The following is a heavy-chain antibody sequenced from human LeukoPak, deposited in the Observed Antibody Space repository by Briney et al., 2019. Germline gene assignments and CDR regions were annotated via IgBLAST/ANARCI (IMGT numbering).Heavy chain of an antibody. V-gene: IGHV4-61*02. J-gene: IGHJ6*03. CDR3: ARGQFYYYYYYMDV. CDR1: GGSISSGSYY. CDR2: IYTSGST. Sequence: PSETLSLTCTVSGGSISSGSYYWCWIRQPAGKGLEWIGRIYTSGSTNYNPSLKSRVTISVDTSKNQFSLKLSSVTAADTAVYYCARGQFYYYYYYMDVWGKGTTVTVSS.